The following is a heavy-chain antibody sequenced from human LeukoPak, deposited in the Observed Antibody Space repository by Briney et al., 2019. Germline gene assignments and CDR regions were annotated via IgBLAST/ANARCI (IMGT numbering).Heavy chain of an antibody. J-gene: IGHJ4*02. CDR1: GYTFTSYD. Sequence: ASVKVSCKASGYTFTSYDINWVRQATGQGLEWMGWMNPDSGHTGYAQKFQGRVTMTRNTSISTAYMELNSLRAEDTGVYYCARDKYCSDGNCDGGSKFDYWGQGTLVTVSS. CDR2: MNPDSGHT. V-gene: IGHV1-8*01. D-gene: IGHD2-15*01. CDR3: ARDKYCSDGNCDGGSKFDY.